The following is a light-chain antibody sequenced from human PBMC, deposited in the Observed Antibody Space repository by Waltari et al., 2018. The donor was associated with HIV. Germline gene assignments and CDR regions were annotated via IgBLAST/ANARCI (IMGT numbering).Light chain of an antibody. CDR3: QQSHNLWT. J-gene: IGKJ1*01. CDR1: QYINRH. V-gene: IGKV1-33*01. Sequence: IQMTQSPVSLSSYVGATVTLTCQASQYINRHLNWYHQRPGKAPRVVIYDASNLETGVPPRFSGGGSGTDFSLTITNLQPEDIGVYYCQQSHNLWTFGQGTTV. CDR2: DAS.